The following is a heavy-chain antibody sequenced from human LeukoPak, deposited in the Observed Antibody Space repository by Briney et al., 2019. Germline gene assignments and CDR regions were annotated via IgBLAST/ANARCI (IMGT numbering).Heavy chain of an antibody. CDR2: INHSGST. Sequence: SETLSLTCAVYGGSFSGYYWSWIRQPPGKGLQWIGEINHSGSTNYNPSLKSRVTISVDTSKNQFSLKLSSVTAADTAVYYCARGVSFDYWGQGTLVTVSS. V-gene: IGHV4-34*01. J-gene: IGHJ4*02. CDR3: ARGVSFDY. CDR1: GGSFSGYY.